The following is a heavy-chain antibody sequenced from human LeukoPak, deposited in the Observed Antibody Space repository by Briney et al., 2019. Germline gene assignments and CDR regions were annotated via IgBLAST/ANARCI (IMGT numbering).Heavy chain of an antibody. V-gene: IGHV3-74*01. D-gene: IGHD4-17*01. Sequence: GGSLRLSCAASGFTFSSTWIHWVRQAPGKGLVWVSHINSDGSTTGYADSVKGRFTISRDNAKNTVYLQMNSLKAEDTSVYYCGRDKGYGVDHWGQGTLVTVSS. CDR2: INSDGSTT. CDR3: GRDKGYGVDH. J-gene: IGHJ5*02. CDR1: GFTFSSTW.